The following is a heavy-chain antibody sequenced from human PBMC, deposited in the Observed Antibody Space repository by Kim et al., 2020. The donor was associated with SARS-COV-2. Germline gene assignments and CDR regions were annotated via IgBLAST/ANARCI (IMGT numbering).Heavy chain of an antibody. J-gene: IGHJ6*02. D-gene: IGHD5-18*01. Sequence: SETLSLTCAVYGGSFSGYYWSWIRQPPGKGLEWIGEINHSGSTNYNPSLKSRVTISVDTSKNQFSLKLSSVTAADTAVYYCAREGISRGYSYGSPPYYYGMDVWGQGTTVTVSS. V-gene: IGHV4-34*01. CDR2: INHSGST. CDR3: AREGISRGYSYGSPPYYYGMDV. CDR1: GGSFSGYY.